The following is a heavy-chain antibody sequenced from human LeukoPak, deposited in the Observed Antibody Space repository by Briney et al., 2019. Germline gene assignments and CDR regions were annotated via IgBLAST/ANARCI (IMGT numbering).Heavy chain of an antibody. CDR2: INSDGSST. Sequence: PGGSLRLSCAASGFTFSNAWMSWVRQAPGKGLEWVSRINSDGSSTSYADSVKGRFTISRDNAKNTLYLQMNSLRAEDTAVYYCARELDCSGGSCYPTLYYYYYGMDVWGQGTTVTVSS. J-gene: IGHJ6*02. CDR1: GFTFSNAW. V-gene: IGHV3-74*01. D-gene: IGHD2-15*01. CDR3: ARELDCSGGSCYPTLYYYYYGMDV.